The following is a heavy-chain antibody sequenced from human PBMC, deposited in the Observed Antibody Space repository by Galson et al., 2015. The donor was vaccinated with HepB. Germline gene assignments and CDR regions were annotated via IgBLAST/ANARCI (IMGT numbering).Heavy chain of an antibody. V-gene: IGHV3-23*01. CDR2: IPGDADRT. CDR3: AKFKMYGDTENWFDP. J-gene: IGHJ5*02. CDR1: GFTFSRYA. Sequence: SLRLSCAASGFTFSRYAMTWVRQAPGKGLEWVSTIPGDADRTDYADSMKGRFTISRDNSKNTLYLQMNSLRPEDTAMYYCAKFKMYGDTENWFDPWGQGTLVIVSS. D-gene: IGHD4-17*01.